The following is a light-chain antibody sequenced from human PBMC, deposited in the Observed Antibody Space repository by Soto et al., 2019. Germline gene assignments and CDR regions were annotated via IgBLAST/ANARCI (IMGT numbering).Light chain of an antibody. CDR2: EVN. CDR1: SSDVGNYNY. CDR3: TSYAGFSNPVI. Sequence: QSVLTQPPSASGSPGQSVTISCTGTSSDVGNYNYVSWYQQHPDKAPKLMIYEVNKRPSGVPDRFSGSKSGNTASLTVSGLPAEDEADYYCTSYAGFSNPVILGEGTKLTVL. J-gene: IGLJ2*01. V-gene: IGLV2-8*01.